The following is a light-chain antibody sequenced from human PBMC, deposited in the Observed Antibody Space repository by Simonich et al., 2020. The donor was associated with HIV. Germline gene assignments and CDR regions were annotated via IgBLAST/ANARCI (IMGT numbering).Light chain of an antibody. V-gene: IGKV4-1*01. CDR2: WAS. CDR3: QQYYSTPLT. J-gene: IGKJ4*01. CDR1: QSVLYSSNTKNY. Sequence: DIVMTQSPDSLAVSLGERATINGKSRQSVLYSSNTKNYLAWYQQKPGQPPELLTYWASTRESGVPDRFSGSGSGTDFTLTISCLQAEDVAVYYCQQYYSTPLTFGGGTKVEIK.